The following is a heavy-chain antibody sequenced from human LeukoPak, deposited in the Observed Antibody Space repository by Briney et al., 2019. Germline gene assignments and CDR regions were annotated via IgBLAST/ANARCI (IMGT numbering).Heavy chain of an antibody. V-gene: IGHV1-2*02. CDR1: GYSFTGYY. Sequence: GASVKVSCRASGYSFTGYYIHWVRQAPGQGLEWMGWINPYSGDTKYAQKFQGRVTMTRDTSISTAYMELRSLRSDDTAVYYCARQIWFGELPLGESHYYMDVWGKGTTVTVSS. CDR2: INPYSGDT. J-gene: IGHJ6*03. D-gene: IGHD3-10*01. CDR3: ARQIWFGELPLGESHYYMDV.